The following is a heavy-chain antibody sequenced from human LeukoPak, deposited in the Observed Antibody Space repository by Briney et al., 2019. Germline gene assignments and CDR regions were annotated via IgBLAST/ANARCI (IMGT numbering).Heavy chain of an antibody. CDR1: GYTFTSYG. Sequence: GASVKVSCKASGYTFTSYGISWVRQAPGQGLEWMGRISAYNGNTNYAQKLQGRVTMTTDTSTSTAYMELRSLRSDDTAVYYCARTKGDFWSGYSPDYWGQGTLVTVSS. CDR3: ARTKGDFWSGYSPDY. V-gene: IGHV1-18*01. CDR2: ISAYNGNT. D-gene: IGHD3-3*01. J-gene: IGHJ4*02.